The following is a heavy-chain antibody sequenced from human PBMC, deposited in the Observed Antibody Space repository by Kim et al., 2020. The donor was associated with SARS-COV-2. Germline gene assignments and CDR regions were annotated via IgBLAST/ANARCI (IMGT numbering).Heavy chain of an antibody. D-gene: IGHD3-22*01. V-gene: IGHV1-58*01. J-gene: IGHJ4*02. CDR3: AAGTGYYFPDY. CDR2: VVVGSGVK. Sequence: SVKVSCKASGFTFRNSAVQWVRQARGQGLEWIGWVVVGSGVKKYAQKFQERVIITRDMSTSTAYMELSSLRSEDTALYYCAAGTGYYFPDYWGQGTLVT. CDR1: GFTFRNSA.